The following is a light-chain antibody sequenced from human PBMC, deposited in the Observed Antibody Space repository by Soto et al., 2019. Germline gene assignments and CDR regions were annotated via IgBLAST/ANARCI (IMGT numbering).Light chain of an antibody. CDR3: CSSAASTPFVV. CDR2: DDN. V-gene: IGLV2-23*02. CDR1: SSDVGSYNL. J-gene: IGLJ2*01. Sequence: QSALTQPASVSGSPGQSITISCTGTSSDVGSYNLVSWYQQYPGKAPKLMISDDNKRPSGVSSRFSGSKSGNTASLTISGLQADDEADYYCCSSAASTPFVVFGGGTKLTVL.